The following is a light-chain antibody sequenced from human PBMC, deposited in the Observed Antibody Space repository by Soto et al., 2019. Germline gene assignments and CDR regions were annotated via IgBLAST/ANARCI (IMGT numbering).Light chain of an antibody. CDR1: QSISSY. CDR3: QQSYSNPRT. J-gene: IGKJ1*01. CDR2: AAT. V-gene: IGKV1-39*01. Sequence: DIQMTQSPSSLSASVGDRVTITCRASQSISSYLNWYQHKPGKAPNLLIYAATTLQSGVPSRFSGSGSGTDFTLTISSLQPEDFATYYCQQSYSNPRTFGQGTKVEIK.